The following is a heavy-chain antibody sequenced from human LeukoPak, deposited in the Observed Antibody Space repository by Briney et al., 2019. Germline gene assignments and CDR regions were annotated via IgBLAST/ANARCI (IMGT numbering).Heavy chain of an antibody. J-gene: IGHJ4*02. Sequence: GGSLRLSCAASGFTFSTYSMNWVRLAPGKGLEWVSYISSSLSSIYYADSVKGRFTISRDNAKNSLYLQMSSLRREDTAVYFCVREPRYSGYDYFDYWGQGTLVTVSS. V-gene: IGHV3-48*01. CDR3: VREPRYSGYDYFDY. D-gene: IGHD5-12*01. CDR1: GFTFSTYS. CDR2: ISSSLSSI.